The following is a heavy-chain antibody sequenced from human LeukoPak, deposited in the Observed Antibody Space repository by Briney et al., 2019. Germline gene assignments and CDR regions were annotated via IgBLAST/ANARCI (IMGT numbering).Heavy chain of an antibody. CDR2: IYYSGST. J-gene: IGHJ4*02. V-gene: IGHV4-59*01. CDR1: GGSISSYY. CDR3: ARGDPNLPFDY. D-gene: IGHD4/OR15-4a*01. Sequence: SETLSLTCTVSGGSISSYYWSWIRQPPGKGLEWIGYIYYSGSTNYNPSFKSRVTMSVDTSKNQFSLKLSSVTAADTAVYYCARGDPNLPFDYWGQGTLVTVSS.